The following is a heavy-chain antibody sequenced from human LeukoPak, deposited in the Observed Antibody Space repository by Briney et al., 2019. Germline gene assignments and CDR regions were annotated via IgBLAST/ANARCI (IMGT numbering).Heavy chain of an antibody. D-gene: IGHD6-19*01. Sequence: ASVKVSCKASGYTFTSYGISWVRQAPGQGLEWMGWISAYNGNTNYTQKLQGRVTMTTDTSTSTAYMELRSLRSDDTAVYYCARDNRGLAVAGQTRYFDYWGQGTLVTVSS. V-gene: IGHV1-18*01. CDR1: GYTFTSYG. J-gene: IGHJ4*02. CDR3: ARDNRGLAVAGQTRYFDY. CDR2: ISAYNGNT.